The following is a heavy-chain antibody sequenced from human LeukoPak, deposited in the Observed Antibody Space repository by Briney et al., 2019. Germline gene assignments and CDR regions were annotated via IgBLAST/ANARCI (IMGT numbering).Heavy chain of an antibody. V-gene: IGHV3-21*05. CDR2: IGHRSVDI. CDR3: ARATRQGDDY. J-gene: IGHJ4*02. CDR1: GFTFNITG. Sequence: RGSLRLSCAASGFTFNITGMTWVRPAPGNGPEWVSYIGHRSVDIPHRDSAKARFTVSRHNARNSLYLHLHTLRVDDTSVYYCARATRQGDDYWGRGTLVTVSS.